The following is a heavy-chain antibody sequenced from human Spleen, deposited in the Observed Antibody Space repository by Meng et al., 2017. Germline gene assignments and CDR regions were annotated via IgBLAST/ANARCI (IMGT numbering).Heavy chain of an antibody. J-gene: IGHJ5*02. D-gene: IGHD3-22*01. CDR3: ARGRLVDSTGYYYCLDP. CDR1: GYTFTGYY. V-gene: IGHV1-2*02. CDR2: INPNSVST. Sequence: ASVKVSCKASGYTFTGYYIHWVRQAPGQGLEWMGWINPNSVSTKYAQKFQGRVTMTRDTSIKTAYMELSSLRSDDTAVYYCARGRLVDSTGYYYCLDPWGQGTLVTVSS.